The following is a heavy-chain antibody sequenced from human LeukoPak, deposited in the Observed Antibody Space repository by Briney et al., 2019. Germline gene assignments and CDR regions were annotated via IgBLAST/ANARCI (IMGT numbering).Heavy chain of an antibody. D-gene: IGHD3-22*01. CDR2: ISYDGSNK. CDR3: ASSSGDAFDI. V-gene: IGHV3-30*14. Sequence: PGGSLRLSCAASGFTFSSYAMHWVRQAPGKGLEWVAVISYDGSNKYYADSVKGRFTISRENAKNSLYLQMNSLRAGDTAVYYCASSSGDAFDIWGQGTMVTVSS. J-gene: IGHJ3*02. CDR1: GFTFSSYA.